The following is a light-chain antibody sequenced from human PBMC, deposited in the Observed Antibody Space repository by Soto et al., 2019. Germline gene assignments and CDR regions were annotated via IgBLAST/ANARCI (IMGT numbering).Light chain of an antibody. CDR3: QQYGSSPPCT. CDR1: QSVSSSY. CDR2: GAS. Sequence: EIVLTQSPGTLSLSPGERATLSCRASQSVSSSYLAWYQQKPGQAPRLLIYGASSRATGIPDRFSGSGSVTDFTLTISRLEPEEFAVYYCQQYGSSPPCTFGQGTKREIK. V-gene: IGKV3-20*01. J-gene: IGKJ2*02.